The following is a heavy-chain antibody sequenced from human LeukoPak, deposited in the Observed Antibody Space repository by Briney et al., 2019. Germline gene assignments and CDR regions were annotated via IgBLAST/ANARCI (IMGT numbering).Heavy chain of an antibody. CDR3: ARQSTNFPDY. Sequence: SQTLSLTCTVSGGSISSGSYYWSWIRQPAGKGLEWIGRIYTSGSTNYNPSLKSRVTISVDTSRNQFSLKLSSVTAADTAVYYCARQSTNFPDYWGQGTLVTVSS. J-gene: IGHJ4*02. CDR1: GGSISSGSYY. V-gene: IGHV4-61*02. CDR2: IYTSGST. D-gene: IGHD2/OR15-2a*01.